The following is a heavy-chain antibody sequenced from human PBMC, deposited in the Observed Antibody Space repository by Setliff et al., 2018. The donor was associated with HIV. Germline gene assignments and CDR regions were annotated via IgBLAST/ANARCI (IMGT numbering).Heavy chain of an antibody. Sequence: ASETLSLTCTVSGDSVSSRSYYWSWIRQPTGKGLEWIGTIYYSGSTYYHPSLKSRVTISVDTSKNQFSLRLNSVTAADTAVYCCASDISPDDGYNRLHYFDYWGQGTLVTVSS. CDR3: ASDISPDDGYNRLHYFDY. V-gene: IGHV4-39*01. D-gene: IGHD5-12*01. CDR2: IYYSGST. J-gene: IGHJ4*02. CDR1: GDSVSSRSYY.